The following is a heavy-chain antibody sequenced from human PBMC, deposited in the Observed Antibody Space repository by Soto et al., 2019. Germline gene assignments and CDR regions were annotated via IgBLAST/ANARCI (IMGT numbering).Heavy chain of an antibody. CDR2: IGRSGSTI. CDR3: ARRSGYAFDI. V-gene: IGHV3-11*01. J-gene: IGHJ3*02. Sequence: VQLVESGGGLVQPGGSLRLSCAASEFTFSDYYMSWIRQAPGKGLEWVSYIGRSGSTIYHSDSVKGRFTISRDNAKNSLWLQMSGLRAEDTAVYYCARRSGYAFDIWGQGTMVTVSS. CDR1: EFTFSDYY. D-gene: IGHD3-3*01.